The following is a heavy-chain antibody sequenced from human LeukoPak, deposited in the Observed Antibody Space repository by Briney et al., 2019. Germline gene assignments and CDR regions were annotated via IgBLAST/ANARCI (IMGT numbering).Heavy chain of an antibody. Sequence: SCKASGGTFSSYAMHWVRQAPGKGLEWVAVISYDGSNKYYADSVKGRFTISRDNSKNTLYLQMNSLRAEDTAVYYCASGSYHMDVWGKGTTVTVSS. CDR3: ASGSYHMDV. J-gene: IGHJ6*03. CDR2: ISYDGSNK. V-gene: IGHV3-30*04. CDR1: GGTFSSYA.